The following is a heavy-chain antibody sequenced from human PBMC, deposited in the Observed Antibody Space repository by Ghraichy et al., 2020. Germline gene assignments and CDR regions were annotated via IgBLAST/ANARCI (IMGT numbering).Heavy chain of an antibody. V-gene: IGHV3-23*01. Sequence: GGSLRLSCAVSGFTFKDSAMTWVRQAPGKGLQWVSLISASGANGYYADSMKGRFTISRDNFKNTLYLQMNSLRADDTAVYHCARDMELSSWGQGILVSVSP. CDR3: ARDMELSS. CDR2: ISASGANG. J-gene: IGHJ5*02. CDR1: GFTFKDSA. D-gene: IGHD1-7*01.